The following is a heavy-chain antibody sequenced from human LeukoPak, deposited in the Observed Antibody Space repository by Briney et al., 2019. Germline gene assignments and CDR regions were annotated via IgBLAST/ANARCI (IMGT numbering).Heavy chain of an antibody. CDR3: ATALRVWESYRHDY. CDR1: EHTLSALA. J-gene: IGHJ4*02. CDR2: FDPEDGET. V-gene: IGHV1-24*01. Sequence: GASVKPSYSLVEHTLSALATMWLTQAPGKGLGWMGGFDPEDGETIYAQKFQGRVTMTEDTSTDTAYMELSSLRSEDTAVYYCATALRVWESYRHDYWVQGTLVTVSS. D-gene: IGHD3-16*02.